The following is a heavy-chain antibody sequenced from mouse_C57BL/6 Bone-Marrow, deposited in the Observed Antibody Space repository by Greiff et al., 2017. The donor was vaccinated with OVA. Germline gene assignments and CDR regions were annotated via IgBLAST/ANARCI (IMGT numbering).Heavy chain of an antibody. CDR2: IYPGDGDT. CDR3: ARRGPYGSSLYWYFDV. V-gene: IGHV1-82*01. CDR1: GYAFSSSW. Sequence: QVQLQQSGPELVKPGASVKISCKASGYAFSSSWMNWVKQRPGKGLEWIGRIYPGDGDTNYNGKFKGKATLTADKSSSTAYMQLSSLTSEDSAVYFCARRGPYGSSLYWYFDVWGTGTTVTVSS. D-gene: IGHD1-1*01. J-gene: IGHJ1*03.